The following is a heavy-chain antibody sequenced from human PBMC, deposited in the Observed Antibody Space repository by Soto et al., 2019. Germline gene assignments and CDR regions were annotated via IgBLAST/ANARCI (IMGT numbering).Heavy chain of an antibody. CDR1: GFTFSSYA. Sequence: PGGSLRLSCAASGFTFSSYAMSWVRQAPGKGLEWVANINQDGSQTYFVDSVKGRFTISRDNAKNSLYLQMNSLRGEDTAVYFCARIGYSSSSLDYWGRGTLVTVSS. D-gene: IGHD6-6*01. V-gene: IGHV3-7*01. CDR2: INQDGSQT. J-gene: IGHJ4*02. CDR3: ARIGYSSSSLDY.